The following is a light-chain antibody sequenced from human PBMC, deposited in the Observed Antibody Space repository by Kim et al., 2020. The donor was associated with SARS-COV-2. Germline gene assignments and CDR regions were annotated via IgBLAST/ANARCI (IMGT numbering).Light chain of an antibody. CDR2: GVS. J-gene: IGKJ1*01. Sequence: SVSPGERVHLSCRASQSVGTNLAWYQQKPGQAPRVLIHGVSIRATGIPGRFSGSGSGTEFTLTISSLQSEDFALYYCQQYTKWWTFGQGTKVDIK. CDR1: QSVGTN. V-gene: IGKV3-15*01. CDR3: QQYTKWWT.